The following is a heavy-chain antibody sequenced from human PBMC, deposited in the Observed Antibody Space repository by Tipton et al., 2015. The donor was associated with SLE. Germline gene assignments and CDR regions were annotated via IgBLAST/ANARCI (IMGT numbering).Heavy chain of an antibody. CDR2: ISSSSSYI. Sequence: SLRLSCAASGFTFSSYSMNWVRQAPGKGLEWVSSISSSSSYIYYADSVKGRFTISRDNAKNSLYLQMNSLTAADTAVYYCARLDYYDSSGYYDYWGQGTLVTVSS. CDR1: GFTFSSYS. D-gene: IGHD3-22*01. CDR3: ARLDYYDSSGYYDY. J-gene: IGHJ4*02. V-gene: IGHV3-21*04.